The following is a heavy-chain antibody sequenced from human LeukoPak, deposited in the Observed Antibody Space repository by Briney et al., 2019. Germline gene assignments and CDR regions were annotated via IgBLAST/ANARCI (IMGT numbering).Heavy chain of an antibody. J-gene: IGHJ4*02. CDR3: ARGPKWELHPVFDY. CDR1: GGTFSSYA. CDR2: IIPIFGIA. Sequence: SVKVSCKASGGTFSSYAISWVRQAPGQGLEWMGRIIPIFGIANYAQKFQGRVTITADKSTSTAYMELSSLRSEGTAVYYCARGPKWELHPVFDYWGQGTLVTVSS. D-gene: IGHD1-26*01. V-gene: IGHV1-69*04.